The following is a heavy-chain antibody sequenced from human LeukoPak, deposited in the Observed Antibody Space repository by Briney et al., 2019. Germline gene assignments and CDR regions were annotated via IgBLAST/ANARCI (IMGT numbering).Heavy chain of an antibody. Sequence: PSETLSLTCTVSGGSISSYYWSWIRQPPGKGLEWIGYIYYSGSTNYNPSLKSRVTISVDTSKNQFSLKLSSVTAADTAVYYCARGAHSSSWFSAMNWFDHWGQGTLVTVSS. CDR1: GGSISSYY. V-gene: IGHV4-59*01. CDR2: IYYSGST. J-gene: IGHJ5*02. D-gene: IGHD6-13*01. CDR3: ARGAHSSSWFSAMNWFDH.